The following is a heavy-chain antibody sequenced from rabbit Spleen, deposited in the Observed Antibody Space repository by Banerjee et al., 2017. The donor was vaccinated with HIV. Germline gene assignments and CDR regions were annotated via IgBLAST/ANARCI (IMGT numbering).Heavy chain of an antibody. D-gene: IGHD1-1*01. V-gene: IGHV1S40*01. CDR3: ARDTSSSFSSYGMDL. CDR1: GVSFSGSSY. CDR2: IDSGSSGFT. J-gene: IGHJ6*01. Sequence: VESGGGLVKPRASLTLTCIASGVSFSGSSYLCWVRQAPGKGLEWIACIDSGSSGFTYFASWAKGRFTISKPSSTTVTLHVTSLTAADTATYFCARDTSSSFSSYGMDLWGPGTLVTVS.